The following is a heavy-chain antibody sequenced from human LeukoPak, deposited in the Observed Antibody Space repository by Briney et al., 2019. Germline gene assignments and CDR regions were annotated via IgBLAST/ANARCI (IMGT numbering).Heavy chain of an antibody. CDR3: ARRPAYCGGDCYFADY. D-gene: IGHD2-21*01. Sequence: GESLKISCKGSGYTFTIYWIVWVRQMPGKGLEWLGIFYPGDSDTRYSPSFQGQVTISADKSISTAYLQWSSLNASDTAMYSCARRPAYCGGDCYFADYWGQGTLVTVSS. J-gene: IGHJ4*02. CDR2: FYPGDSDT. V-gene: IGHV5-51*01. CDR1: GYTFTIYW.